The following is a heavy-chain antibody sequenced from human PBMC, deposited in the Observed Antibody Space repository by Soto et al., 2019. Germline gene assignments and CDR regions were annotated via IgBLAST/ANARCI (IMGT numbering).Heavy chain of an antibody. J-gene: IGHJ5*02. CDR2: INPNSGGT. CDR3: ARLVVDERNNWFDP. Sequence: SVKGSCEASGYTFTGYYMHWGRQAPGQGLEWMGWINPNSGGTNYAQKFQGRVTMTRDTSISTAYMELSRLRSDDTAVYYCARLVVDERNNWFDPWGQGTLVTVSS. V-gene: IGHV1-2*02. D-gene: IGHD2-15*01. CDR1: GYTFTGYY.